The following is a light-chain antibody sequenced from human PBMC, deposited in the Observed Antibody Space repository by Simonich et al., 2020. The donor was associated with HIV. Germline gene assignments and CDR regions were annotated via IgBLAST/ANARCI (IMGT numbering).Light chain of an antibody. Sequence: DIVMTQSPLSLPVTPGEPASISCRSRQSLLSMNGYNYLDWYLQKPGQSPQLLIDLGSNRASGVPDRFSGSGSGTDFTLKISRVEAEDVGVYYCMQARQTPFTFGPGTKVDIK. CDR1: QSLLSMNGYNY. V-gene: IGKV2-28*01. J-gene: IGKJ3*01. CDR2: LGS. CDR3: MQARQTPFT.